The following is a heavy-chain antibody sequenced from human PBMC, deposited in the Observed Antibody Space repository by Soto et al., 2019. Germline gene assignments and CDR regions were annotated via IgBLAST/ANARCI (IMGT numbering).Heavy chain of an antibody. CDR3: GTWMAAVGY. CDR2: TKHRPENFAT. Sequence: EVQLVESGGGLVQPGGTLRLSCAASGFTLSDHYMDWVRQAPGKGLEWVGRTKHRPENFATQYAASVGGRFAISSDNSTTLLYLQMNSLKTRERAVYYGGTWMAAVGYWCQGTVVSVAS. CDR1: GFTLSDHY. J-gene: IGHJ4*02. D-gene: IGHD6-13*01. V-gene: IGHV3-72*01.